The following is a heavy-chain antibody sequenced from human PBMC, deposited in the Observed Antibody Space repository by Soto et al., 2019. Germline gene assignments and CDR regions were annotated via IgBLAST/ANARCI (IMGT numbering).Heavy chain of an antibody. CDR1: GFIFSNYA. J-gene: IGHJ4*02. D-gene: IGHD5-12*01. CDR2: ISSGGAST. CDR3: AKGRYRGYDYTIFDQ. V-gene: IGHV3-23*01. Sequence: PGGSLRLSCAASGFIFSNYAMNWVRQTPGKGLEWVSLISSGGASTFYTDSVRGRFTISRDNSKNTLYLQMNSLRAEDTALYYCAKGRYRGYDYTIFDQWGQGTRVTVSS.